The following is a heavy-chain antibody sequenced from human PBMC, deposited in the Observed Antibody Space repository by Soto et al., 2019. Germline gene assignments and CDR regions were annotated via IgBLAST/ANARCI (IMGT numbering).Heavy chain of an antibody. V-gene: IGHV3-11*01. Sequence: QVQLVESGGGLVKPGGALRLSGAASGFTFSDYYMTWIRQAPGQGVEWVSYISSSGTGIYYPDSVKGRFTISRDNAKNLLYLQMGSLRAEDTAVHYCASAYADAFDIWGQGTMVTVSS. CDR1: GFTFSDYY. J-gene: IGHJ3*02. CDR2: ISSSGTGI. CDR3: ASAYADAFDI.